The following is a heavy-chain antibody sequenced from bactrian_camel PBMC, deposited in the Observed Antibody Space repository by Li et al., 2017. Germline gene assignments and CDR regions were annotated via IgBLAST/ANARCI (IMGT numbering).Heavy chain of an antibody. V-gene: IGHV3S10*01. D-gene: IGHD1*01. CDR3: AAALDWAAIQSLSVTRHRCPVDFGY. J-gene: IGHJ6*01. CDR2: LYTDGIT. Sequence: VQLVESGGGLVQPGGSLRLSCAASGFTFGGFYMSWVRQAPGKGLEWVANLYTDGITHYADSVKGRFTISKDNAKSMLYLQMNSLKPEDTAVYYCAAALDWAAIQSLSVTRHRCPVDFGYWGQGTQVTVS. CDR1: GFTFGGFY.